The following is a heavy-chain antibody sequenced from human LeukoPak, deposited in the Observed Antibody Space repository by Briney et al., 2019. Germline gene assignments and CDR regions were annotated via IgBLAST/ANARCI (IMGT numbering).Heavy chain of an antibody. Sequence: GASVKVSCKASGYTFTGYYIHWVRQAPGHGLEWMGRINPDTGDTDYAQKFQGRVTVTRDTSISTAYMELTRLRSDDTAVYYCARDGASPFDYWGQGTLVTVSS. CDR3: ARDGASPFDY. D-gene: IGHD3-10*01. CDR2: INPDTGDT. CDR1: GYTFTGYY. J-gene: IGHJ4*02. V-gene: IGHV1-2*06.